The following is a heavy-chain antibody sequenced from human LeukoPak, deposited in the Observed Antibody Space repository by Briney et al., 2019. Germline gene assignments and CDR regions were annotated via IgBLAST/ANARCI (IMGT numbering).Heavy chain of an antibody. CDR2: CTNKADSYTT. CDR3: ARTGYSYGYSDY. Sequence: GGSLRLSCAASGFIFSDYGIHWVRQAPGKGLEWVGRCTNKADSYTTTYAASVKGRFTISRDDSKNSLYLQMNSLKTEDTAVYYCARTGYSYGYSDYWGQGTLVTVSS. D-gene: IGHD5-18*01. J-gene: IGHJ4*02. V-gene: IGHV3-72*01. CDR1: GFIFSDYG.